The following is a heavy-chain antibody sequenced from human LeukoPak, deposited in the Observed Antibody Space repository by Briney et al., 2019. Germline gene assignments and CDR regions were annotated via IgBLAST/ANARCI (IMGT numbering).Heavy chain of an antibody. CDR1: GFTFSSYA. CDR3: AKAGDNYYDSSGYYYPDY. CDR2: ISGSGGST. Sequence: GGSLRLSCAASGFTFSSYAMSWVRQAPGKGLEWVSAISGSGGSTYYADSVKGRFTISRDSSKNTLYLQMNSLRAEDTAVYYCAKAGDNYYDSSGYYYPDYWGQGTLVTVSS. V-gene: IGHV3-23*01. D-gene: IGHD3-22*01. J-gene: IGHJ4*02.